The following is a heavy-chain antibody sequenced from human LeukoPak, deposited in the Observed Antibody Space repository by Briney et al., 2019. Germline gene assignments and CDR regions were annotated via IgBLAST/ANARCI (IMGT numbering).Heavy chain of an antibody. D-gene: IGHD1-26*01. CDR2: IKSKTDGGTT. CDR3: TTDRSGSYYADY. V-gene: IGHV3-15*01. CDR1: GFTFSSAW. Sequence: PGGSLRLTCAASGFTFSSAWMSWVRQAPGKGLECVGRIKSKTDGGTTDYAAPVKGRFTISRDDSKNTLYLQMNSLKTEDTAVYYCTTDRSGSYYADYWGQGTLVTVSS. J-gene: IGHJ4*02.